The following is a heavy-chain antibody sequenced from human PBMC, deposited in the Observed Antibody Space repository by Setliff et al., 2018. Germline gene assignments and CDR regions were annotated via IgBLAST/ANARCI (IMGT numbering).Heavy chain of an antibody. CDR2: ISSTNNFI. V-gene: IGHV3-21*01. CDR1: GFPFSAYT. Sequence: PGGSLRLSCVVSGFPFSAYTMNWVRQVPGKGLEWLSSISSTNNFISYADSGKGRFTISRDNVKNSLFLQMNSLRAEDTAVYYCVRDLHWGFDYWGLGTLVTVSS. D-gene: IGHD7-27*01. CDR3: VRDLHWGFDY. J-gene: IGHJ4*02.